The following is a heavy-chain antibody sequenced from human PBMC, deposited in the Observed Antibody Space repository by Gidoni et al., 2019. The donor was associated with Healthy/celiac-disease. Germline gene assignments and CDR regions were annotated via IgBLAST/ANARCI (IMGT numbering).Heavy chain of an antibody. D-gene: IGHD5-12*01. Sequence: QVQLVESGGGVVQPGRSLRLSCAASGFTFSSYAMHWVRQAPGTGLEWVAVISYDGSNKYYADSVKGRFTISRDNSKNTLYLQMNSLRAEDTAVYYCARERRDGYNSAFDYWGQGTLVTVSS. CDR3: ARERRDGYNSAFDY. CDR1: GFTFSSYA. V-gene: IGHV3-30-3*01. J-gene: IGHJ4*02. CDR2: ISYDGSNK.